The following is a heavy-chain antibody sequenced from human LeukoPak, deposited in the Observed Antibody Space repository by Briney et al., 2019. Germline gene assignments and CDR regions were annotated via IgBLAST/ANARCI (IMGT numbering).Heavy chain of an antibody. J-gene: IGHJ4*02. CDR3: ARDRFFDY. Sequence: EGSLRLSCAASGFTVTSNYMSWVRQAPGKGLEWVSFIYGGDSAYYADSVKGRFTISTDSSKNTLFLQMNGLRAEDTAVYYCARDRFFDYWGQGTLVTVSS. CDR2: IYGGDSA. CDR1: GFTVTSNY. V-gene: IGHV3-53*01.